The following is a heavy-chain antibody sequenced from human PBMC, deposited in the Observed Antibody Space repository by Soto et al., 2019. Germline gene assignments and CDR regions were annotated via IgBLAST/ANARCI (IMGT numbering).Heavy chain of an antibody. J-gene: IGHJ5*02. CDR2: FDPEDGET. D-gene: IGHD3-3*02. V-gene: IGHV1-24*01. Sequence: ASVKVSCKVSGYTLTELSMHWVRQAPGKGLEWMGGFDPEDGETIYAQKFQGRVTMTEDTSTDTAYMELSSLRSEDAAVYYCATGIFGVDNWFDPWGQGTLVTVSS. CDR3: ATGIFGVDNWFDP. CDR1: GYTLTELS.